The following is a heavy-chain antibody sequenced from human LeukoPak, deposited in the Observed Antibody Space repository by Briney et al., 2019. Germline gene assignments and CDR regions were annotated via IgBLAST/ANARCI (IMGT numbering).Heavy chain of an antibody. CDR2: LYSGGST. D-gene: IGHD3-22*01. J-gene: IGHJ4*02. CDR3: AKSHDSSGSDY. Sequence: GGSLILSCVASGFSVSSDYMTWVRQATGTGLEWVSVLYSGGSTYYADSVKGRFTISRDNSKNTLYMQMNSLRAEDTAVYYCAKSHDSSGSDYWGQGTLVTVSS. CDR1: GFSVSSDY. V-gene: IGHV3-53*01.